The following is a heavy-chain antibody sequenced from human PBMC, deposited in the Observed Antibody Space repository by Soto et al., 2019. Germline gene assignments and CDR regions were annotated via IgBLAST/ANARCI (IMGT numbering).Heavy chain of an antibody. CDR2: ISYDGSNK. CDR3: AKEGDDILTGYSDY. D-gene: IGHD3-9*01. Sequence: QVQLVESGGGVVQPGRSLRLSCAASGFTFSSYGMHWVRQALGKGLEWVAVISYDGSNKYYADSVKGRFTISRDNSKNTLYLQMNSLRAEDTAVYYCAKEGDDILTGYSDYWGQGTLVTVSS. J-gene: IGHJ4*02. CDR1: GFTFSSYG. V-gene: IGHV3-30*18.